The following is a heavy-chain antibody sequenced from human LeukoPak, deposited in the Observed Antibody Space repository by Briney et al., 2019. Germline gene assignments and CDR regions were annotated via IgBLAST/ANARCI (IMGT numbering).Heavy chain of an antibody. CDR3: AREAATTYYYYYYMDV. CDR1: GFTFSSYS. J-gene: IGHJ6*03. Sequence: GGSLRLSCAASGFTFSSYSMIWVRQAPGKGLEWVSSISSSGSYIYYADSVKGRFTISRDDPHNTLYLQMNSLRAEDTAVYYCAREAATTYYYYYYMDVWGKGTTVTVSS. V-gene: IGHV3-21*01. CDR2: ISSSGSYI. D-gene: IGHD2-15*01.